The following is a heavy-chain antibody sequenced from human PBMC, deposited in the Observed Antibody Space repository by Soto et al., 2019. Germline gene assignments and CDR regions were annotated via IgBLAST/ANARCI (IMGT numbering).Heavy chain of an antibody. CDR2: IIPIFGSA. Sequence: QVQLVQSGAEVKKPGSSVKVSCKASGGTFSSSAINWVRQAPGQGLEWMGGIIPIFGSANYAQKFQGRVTITADESTSTAYMELNSLSSEDTAVYYCARDPGEFGGSGSYYNVIREYYRYYGMDVWGQGTMVTVSS. J-gene: IGHJ6*02. CDR1: GGTFSSSA. V-gene: IGHV1-69*12. D-gene: IGHD3-10*01. CDR3: ARDPGEFGGSGSYYNVIREYYRYYGMDV.